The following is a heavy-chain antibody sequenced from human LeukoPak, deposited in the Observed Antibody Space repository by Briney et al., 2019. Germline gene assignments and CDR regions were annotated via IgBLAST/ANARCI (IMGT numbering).Heavy chain of an antibody. CDR2: IIPIFGTA. Sequence: AVKVSCKASGGTFSSYAISWVRQAPGQGLEWMGGIIPIFGTASYAQKFQGRVTMTRDTSTSTVYMELSSLRSEDTAVYYCARDRYYYFDSSGQYYFDYWGQGTLVTVSS. V-gene: IGHV1-69*05. J-gene: IGHJ4*02. CDR1: GGTFSSYA. D-gene: IGHD3-22*01. CDR3: ARDRYYYFDSSGQYYFDY.